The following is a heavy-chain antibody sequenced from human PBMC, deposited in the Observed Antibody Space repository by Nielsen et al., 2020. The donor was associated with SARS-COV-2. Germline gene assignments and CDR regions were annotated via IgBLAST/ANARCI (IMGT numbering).Heavy chain of an antibody. CDR1: GDSISRSF. CDR2: IFSGTT. V-gene: IGHV4-59*12. J-gene: IGHJ6*03. CDR3: ARAGPVGGIAATTSPYYYYYLDF. D-gene: IGHD6-25*01. Sequence: SETLSLTCTVSGDSISRSFWYWVRQSPRKGLEWIGFIFSGTTKNNPSLKSRVTISEDTSKNQFSLSLSFVTAADTAVYYCARAGPVGGIAATTSPYYYYYLDFWGQGTTVTVSS.